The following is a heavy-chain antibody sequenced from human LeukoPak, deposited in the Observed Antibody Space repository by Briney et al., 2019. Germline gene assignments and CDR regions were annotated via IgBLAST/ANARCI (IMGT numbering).Heavy chain of an antibody. CDR1: GISLSNYG. V-gene: IGHV3-23*01. Sequence: GGSLRVSCAGSGISLSNYGMSWVRPAPGRGLEWVAGISGSGGSTNYADPVKGRFTIYRDNPKNTLYLQMNRLRAEDTAVFFYAKRGVVIRVILVGFHKEAYYFDSWGQGALVTVSS. J-gene: IGHJ4*02. D-gene: IGHD3-22*01. CDR2: ISGSGGST. CDR3: AKRGVVIRVILVGFHKEAYYFDS.